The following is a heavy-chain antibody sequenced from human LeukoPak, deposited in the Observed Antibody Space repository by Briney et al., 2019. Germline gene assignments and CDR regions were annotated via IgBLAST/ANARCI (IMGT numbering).Heavy chain of an antibody. D-gene: IGHD1-1*01. CDR3: ARCTTGRTFGSLREIKRSREIDY. J-gene: IGHJ4*02. Sequence: KSGGSLRLSCAASVFTFSKYAMNGVRQAPRRGLEWGSSISSSSRKIYYTHSVRGRFTIYRDNAKYSLYLQMTSLRVEDTAVYYCARCTTGRTFGSLREIKRSREIDYWGQGTLVTASS. CDR1: VFTFSKYA. CDR2: ISSSSRKI. V-gene: IGHV3-21*01.